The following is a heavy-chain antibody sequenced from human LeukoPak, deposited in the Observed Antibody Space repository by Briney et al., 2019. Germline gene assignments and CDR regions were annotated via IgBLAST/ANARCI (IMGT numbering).Heavy chain of an antibody. J-gene: IGHJ4*02. CDR1: GFTVSTNY. D-gene: IGHD2-21*01. CDR3: ARHSGGDSYGYYFDY. CDR2: IYSGGIT. Sequence: GGPLRLSCAASGFTVSTNYMSWVRQAPGKGLEWVSVIYSGGITYYAASVKGRFTISRDNSKNTLSLQMNSLRAEDTAVYYCARHSGGDSYGYYFDYWGQGTLVTVSS. V-gene: IGHV3-66*04.